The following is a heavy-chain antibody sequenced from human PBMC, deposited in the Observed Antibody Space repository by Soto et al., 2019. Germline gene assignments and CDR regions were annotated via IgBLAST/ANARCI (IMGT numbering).Heavy chain of an antibody. CDR3: ASDFWSGSAGDYYYYGMDV. CDR2: IMPIFGTA. J-gene: IGHJ6*02. Sequence: QVQLVQSGAEVKKPGSSVKVSCKASGGTFSSYALSWVRQAPGPGLEWMGGIMPIFGTANYAQKFQGRVNITADDYTRIAYMELRSLRSEDTAVYYCASDFWSGSAGDYYYYGMDVWGQGTTVTVSS. V-gene: IGHV1-69*01. CDR1: GGTFSSYA. D-gene: IGHD3-3*01.